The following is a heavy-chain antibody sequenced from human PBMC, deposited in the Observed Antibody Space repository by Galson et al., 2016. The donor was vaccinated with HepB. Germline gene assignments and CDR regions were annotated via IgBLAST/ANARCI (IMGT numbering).Heavy chain of an antibody. CDR1: GFSVSNNH. V-gene: IGHV3-53*01. Sequence: SLRLSCAASGFSVSNNHMTWVRQAPGKGLEWVSILYSDGSTHYADSVKGRFTISRDNLENTLYLQMDSLRAEDTAVYYCPRNEGELPDSWGQGSLATVSS. CDR3: PRNEGELPDS. CDR2: LYSDGST. D-gene: IGHD1-7*01. J-gene: IGHJ4*02.